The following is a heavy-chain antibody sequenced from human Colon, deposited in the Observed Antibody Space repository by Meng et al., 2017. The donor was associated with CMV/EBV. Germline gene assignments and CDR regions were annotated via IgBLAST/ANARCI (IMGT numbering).Heavy chain of an antibody. CDR3: ARAVDSGTYSPGYFDY. D-gene: IGHD5-12*01. CDR1: GGTFSSYA. Sequence: SVKVSCKASGGTFSSYAISWVRQAPGQGLEWMGRTIPMLSIANYAKKFQGRVTITADKSTSTVYMHLTSLRSDDTAVYFCARAVDSGTYSPGYFDYWGQGTVVTVSS. CDR2: TIPMLSIA. J-gene: IGHJ4*02. V-gene: IGHV1-69*04.